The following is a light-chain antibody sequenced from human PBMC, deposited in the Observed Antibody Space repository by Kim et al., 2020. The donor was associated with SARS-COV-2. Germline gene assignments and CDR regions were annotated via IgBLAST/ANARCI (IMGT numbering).Light chain of an antibody. CDR2: EVT. Sequence: QSALTQPASVSGSPGQSITISCTGTSTDIGSYNLVPWYQQHPGKAPKLMIYEVTKRPSGVSNRFSGSKSDNTASLTISELQAEDEADYYCSSYAPGSTSVIFGGGTQLTVL. J-gene: IGLJ2*01. V-gene: IGLV2-23*02. CDR3: SSYAPGSTSVI. CDR1: STDIGSYNL.